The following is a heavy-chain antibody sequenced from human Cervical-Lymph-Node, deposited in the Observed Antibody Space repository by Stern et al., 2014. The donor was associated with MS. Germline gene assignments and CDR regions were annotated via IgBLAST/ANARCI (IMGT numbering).Heavy chain of an antibody. CDR1: GGTFSKFP. J-gene: IGHJ5*02. CDR3: ALSSETSDRWYSLGYDL. V-gene: IGHV1-69*01. D-gene: IGHD6-13*01. CDR2: IFPVCVAP. Sequence: VQLVESGAEVTKPGSSVKVSCKASGGTFSKFPSSWVRQAPGQGIEWMGGIFPVCVAPTYAQEFRCRVTITADVSTSTVYMELSSLRSDDTAVYYCALSSETSDRWYSLGYDLWGQGTLVTVSS.